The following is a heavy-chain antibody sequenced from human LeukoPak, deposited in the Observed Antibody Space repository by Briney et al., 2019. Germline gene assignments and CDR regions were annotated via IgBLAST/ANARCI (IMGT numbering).Heavy chain of an antibody. Sequence: SETLSLTCTVSGGSISSYYWSWIRQPAGKGLEWIGRIYTSGSTNYNPSLKSRVTISVDTSKNQFSLKLSSVTAADTAVYYCARALYNWSLLRPNWFDPWGQGTLVTVSS. CDR3: ARALYNWSLLRPNWFDP. D-gene: IGHD1-20*01. CDR1: GGSISSYY. CDR2: IYTSGST. J-gene: IGHJ5*02. V-gene: IGHV4-4*07.